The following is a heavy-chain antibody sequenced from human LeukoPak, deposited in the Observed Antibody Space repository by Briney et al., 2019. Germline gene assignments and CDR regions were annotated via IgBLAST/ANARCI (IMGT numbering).Heavy chain of an antibody. D-gene: IGHD6-13*01. J-gene: IGHJ4*02. CDR3: ARDPNSSSWYFDY. V-gene: IGHV3-48*01. Sequence: SYISSSSSTIYYADSVKGRFTISRDNAKNSLYLQMNSLRAEDTAVYYCARDPNSSSWYFDYWGQGTLVTVSS. CDR2: ISSSSSTI.